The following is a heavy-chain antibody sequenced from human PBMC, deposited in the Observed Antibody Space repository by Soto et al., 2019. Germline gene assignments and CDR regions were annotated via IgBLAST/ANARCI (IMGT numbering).Heavy chain of an antibody. CDR1: GRSFSGYS. Sequence: SLSLPCAVYGRSFSGYSWGWIRQPPGKGLEWIGEIKHSGSTNYNPSLKSRVTISVDTSKNQFSLKLSSVTAADTAVYYCARGPFIEARHEYKWFDTWGQGTLVTVSS. CDR3: ARGPFIEARHEYKWFDT. V-gene: IGHV4-34*01. J-gene: IGHJ5*02. D-gene: IGHD6-6*01. CDR2: IKHSGST.